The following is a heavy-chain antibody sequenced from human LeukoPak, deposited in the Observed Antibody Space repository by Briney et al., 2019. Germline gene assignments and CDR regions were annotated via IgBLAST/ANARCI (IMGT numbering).Heavy chain of an antibody. CDR3: ARDDLGSGYLM. CDR1: GYTFTGYY. V-gene: IGHV1-2*06. CDR2: INPNSGGT. D-gene: IGHD3-22*01. J-gene: IGHJ1*01. Sequence: ASMKVSCKASGYTFTGYYMHWVRQAPGQGLEWMGRINPNSGGTNYAQKFQGRVTMTRDTSISTAYMELSRLRSDDTAVYYCARDDLGSGYLMWGQGTLVTVSS.